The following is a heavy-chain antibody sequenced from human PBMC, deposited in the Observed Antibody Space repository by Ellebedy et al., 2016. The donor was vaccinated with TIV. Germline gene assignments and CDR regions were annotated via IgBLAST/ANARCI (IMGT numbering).Heavy chain of an antibody. J-gene: IGHJ5*02. V-gene: IGHV3-7*01. CDR3: ARVQWGSGAVNWFDP. Sequence: GESLKISCAASGFTFSSYWMSWVRQAPGKGLEWVANIKEDGSEKYYVDSVKGRFTISRDNAKNSLYLQMNSLRAEATAVYYCARVQWGSGAVNWFDPWGQGTLVTVSS. CDR2: IKEDGSEK. D-gene: IGHD3-10*01. CDR1: GFTFSSYW.